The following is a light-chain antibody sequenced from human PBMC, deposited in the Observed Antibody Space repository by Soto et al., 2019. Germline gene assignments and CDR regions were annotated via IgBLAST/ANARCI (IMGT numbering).Light chain of an antibody. CDR2: GNS. CDR3: QSYDSSLSGYVV. CDR1: SSNIGAGYD. V-gene: IGLV1-40*01. J-gene: IGLJ2*01. Sequence: QSVLTQPPSVSGAPGQRVTIFCTGSSSNIGAGYDVHWYQQLPGTAPKLLIYGNSNRPSGVPDRFSGSKSDTSASLAITGLQAEDEADYYCQSYDSSLSGYVVFGGGTKLTVL.